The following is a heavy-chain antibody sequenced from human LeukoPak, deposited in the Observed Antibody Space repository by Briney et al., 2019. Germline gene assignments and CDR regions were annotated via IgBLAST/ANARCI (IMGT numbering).Heavy chain of an antibody. J-gene: IGHJ4*02. V-gene: IGHV3-23*01. CDR3: GKTTVGYSSGQKPAWPVDY. Sequence: PGGSLRLSCEASGFTVGSHAMYWVRQAPGKGLEWVAGIFGSGGSPHYADPVKGRFTISRDNSRNTVYLQINSLRAEDTAVYYCGKTTVGYSSGQKPAWPVDYWGQGTLVTVSS. CDR1: GFTVGSHA. CDR2: IFGSGGSP. D-gene: IGHD5-18*01.